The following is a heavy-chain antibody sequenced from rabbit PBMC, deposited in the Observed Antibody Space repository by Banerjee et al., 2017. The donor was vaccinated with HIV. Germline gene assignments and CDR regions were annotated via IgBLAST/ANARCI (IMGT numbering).Heavy chain of an antibody. CDR3: GRTKYGDGTHLNL. J-gene: IGHJ4*01. V-gene: IGHV1S47*01. Sequence: QEQLVESGGGLVTLGGSLKLSCKASGIDFSSYGISWVRQAPGKGLEWIAYIYPDYGSTDYASWVNGRFTISLDNAQNTVFLQMTSLTAADTATYFCGRTKYGDGTHLNLWGPGTLVTVS. CDR1: GIDFSSYG. D-gene: IGHD2-1*01. CDR2: IYPDYGST.